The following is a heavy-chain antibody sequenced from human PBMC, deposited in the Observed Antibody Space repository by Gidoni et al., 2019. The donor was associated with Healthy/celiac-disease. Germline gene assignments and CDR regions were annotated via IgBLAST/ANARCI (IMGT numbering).Heavy chain of an antibody. CDR1: GFTFSSYA. CDR2: ISGSGGST. Sequence: EVQLLESGGGLVQPGGSLRLSCAASGFTFSSYAMSWARQAPGTGLEWVSAISGSGGSTYSADSVKGRFTISRDNSKNTLYLQMNSLRAEDTAVYYCAKEKSDYDDAFDIWGQGTMVTVSS. V-gene: IGHV3-23*01. CDR3: AKEKSDYDDAFDI. D-gene: IGHD5-12*01. J-gene: IGHJ3*02.